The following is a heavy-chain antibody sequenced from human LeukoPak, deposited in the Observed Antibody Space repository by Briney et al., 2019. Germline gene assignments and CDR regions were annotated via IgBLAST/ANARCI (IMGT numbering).Heavy chain of an antibody. J-gene: IGHJ4*01. V-gene: IGHV3-53*01. CDR3: AREAYCSGTSCYAPY. D-gene: IGHD2-2*01. CDR1: GFTVSVNY. Sequence: GGSLRLSCAASGFTVSVNYISWVRLAPGKGLEWVSIIYIDGSTYYTDSVKGRFTISRDNSENTVYLQMHSLRVEDTAVYYCAREAYCSGTSCYAPYWGQGTLVTVSS. CDR2: IYIDGST.